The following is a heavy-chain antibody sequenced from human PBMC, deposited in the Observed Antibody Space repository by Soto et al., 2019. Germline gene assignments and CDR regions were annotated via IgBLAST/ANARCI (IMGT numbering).Heavy chain of an antibody. D-gene: IGHD1-26*01. V-gene: IGHV4-39*01. CDR2: IYYSGST. CDR1: GGSISSSSYY. J-gene: IGHJ5*02. Sequence: QLQLQESGPGLVKPSETLSLTCTVSGGSISSSSYYWGWIRQPPGKGLEWIGSIYYSGSTYYNPSLKSRVTISVDTSKTQFSLKLSSVTAADTAVYYCARSKGNQAKSRAAVDNWFDPWGQGTLVTVSS. CDR3: ARSKGNQAKSRAAVDNWFDP.